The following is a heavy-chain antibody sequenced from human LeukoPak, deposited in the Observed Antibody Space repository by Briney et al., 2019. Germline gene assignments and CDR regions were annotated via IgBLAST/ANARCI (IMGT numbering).Heavy chain of an antibody. J-gene: IGHJ4*02. Sequence: PGGSLRLSCAASGFTFSSYSMNWVRQAPGKGPEWLSYISGNSYTIYYADSVEGRFTISRDNAKNSLYLQLNSLRAEDTAVYYCARMTMIDHYWGQGTLVTVSS. D-gene: IGHD3-22*01. CDR1: GFTFSSYS. CDR3: ARMTMIDHY. CDR2: ISGNSYTI. V-gene: IGHV3-48*04.